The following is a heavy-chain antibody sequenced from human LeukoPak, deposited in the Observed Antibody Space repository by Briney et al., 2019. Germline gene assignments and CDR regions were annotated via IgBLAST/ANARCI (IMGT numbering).Heavy chain of an antibody. Sequence: GGSLRLSCAASGFTFSSYSMNWVRQAPGKGLEWVSSISSSSSYIYYADSVKGRFTISRDNAKNSLYLQMNSLRAEDTAVYYCANGYSYGTAFDYWGHGTLVTVSS. D-gene: IGHD5-18*01. CDR2: ISSSSSYI. CDR3: ANGYSYGTAFDY. V-gene: IGHV3-21*01. J-gene: IGHJ4*01. CDR1: GFTFSSYS.